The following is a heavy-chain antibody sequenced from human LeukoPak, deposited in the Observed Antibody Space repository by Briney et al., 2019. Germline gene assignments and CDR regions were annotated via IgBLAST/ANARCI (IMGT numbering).Heavy chain of an antibody. D-gene: IGHD7-27*01. CDR3: ARDRAWGSYDC. Sequence: ESGGSLRLSCAASGFIFSNYGMSWVRQAPGKGLEWVSGITDNGGSTYYADSVKGRFTVSRDNSKNTLYLQMHTLRAEDTAIYFCARDRAWGSYDCWGQGTLVIVSS. CDR1: GFIFSNYG. V-gene: IGHV3-23*01. J-gene: IGHJ4*02. CDR2: ITDNGGST.